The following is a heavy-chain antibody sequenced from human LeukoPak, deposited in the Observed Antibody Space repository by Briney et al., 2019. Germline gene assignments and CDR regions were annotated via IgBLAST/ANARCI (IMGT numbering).Heavy chain of an antibody. CDR2: IKQDGSER. J-gene: IGHJ4*02. V-gene: IGHV3-7*01. D-gene: IGHD3-10*01. Sequence: TGGSLRLSCAASGFTFSGFSMRWVRQSPTKGREWVANIKQDGSERYYVDSVKGRFTISRDNAKNSLSLQMNNLRVEDTAVYYCARAGSHWHYVYWGQGTVVTVSS. CDR3: ARAGSHWHYVY. CDR1: GFTFSGFS.